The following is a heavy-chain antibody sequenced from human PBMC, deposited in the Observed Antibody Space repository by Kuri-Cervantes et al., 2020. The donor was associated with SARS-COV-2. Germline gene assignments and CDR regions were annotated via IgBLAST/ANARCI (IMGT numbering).Heavy chain of an antibody. V-gene: IGHV3-23*01. Sequence: GGSLRLSCAASGFTLSSYAMSWVRQAPGKGLEGVSAISGSGGSTYYADSVKGRFTISRDNSKHTLYLQMNSLRAEDTAVYYCARETIVVVPAAPTENWFDPWGQGTLVTVSS. CDR1: GFTLSSYA. CDR2: ISGSGGST. CDR3: ARETIVVVPAAPTENWFDP. J-gene: IGHJ5*02. D-gene: IGHD2-2*01.